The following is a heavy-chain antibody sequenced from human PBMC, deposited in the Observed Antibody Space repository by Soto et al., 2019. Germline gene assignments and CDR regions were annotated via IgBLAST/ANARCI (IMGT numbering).Heavy chain of an antibody. Sequence: EVQLLESGGGLVQPGGSLRLSCAATGFSFSSYAMTWVRQAPGKGLEWGSAISGSGADTYYADSVKGRFTISRDNSKNTVYVQMNSLGADDTAIYYCAKADANGYNSLLVACWGQGTLVTVS. CDR1: GFSFSSYA. J-gene: IGHJ4*02. CDR3: AKADANGYNSLLVAC. CDR2: ISGSGADT. V-gene: IGHV3-23*01. D-gene: IGHD3-22*01.